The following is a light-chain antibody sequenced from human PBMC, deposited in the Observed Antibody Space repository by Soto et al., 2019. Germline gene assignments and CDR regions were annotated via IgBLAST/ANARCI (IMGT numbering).Light chain of an antibody. V-gene: IGLV2-8*01. Sequence: QSALTQPPSASGSPGQSVTISCTGTSGDVGGYNYVSWYQQHPNKAPKLLIYEVIKRPSGVPDRFSGSKFGNTASLTVSGLQAEDEADYFCSSFAGSKIYVFGTGTKVTVL. CDR1: SGDVGGYNY. J-gene: IGLJ1*01. CDR2: EVI. CDR3: SSFAGSKIYV.